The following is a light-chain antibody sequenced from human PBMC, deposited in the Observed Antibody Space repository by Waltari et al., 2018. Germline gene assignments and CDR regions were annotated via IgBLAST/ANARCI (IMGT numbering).Light chain of an antibody. CDR3: HQYYIPPIT. CDR2: WAS. CDR1: QSILYTFHNKNH. Sequence: DIVMTQSPDSLAVSLGERASIHCTASQSILYTFHNKNHLAWYQQKLGQPPKLLISWASTREGGVPARFSDSGSGTHFTLTISSLQAEDVAVYYCHQYYIPPITFGGGTKVEIK. V-gene: IGKV4-1*01. J-gene: IGKJ4*01.